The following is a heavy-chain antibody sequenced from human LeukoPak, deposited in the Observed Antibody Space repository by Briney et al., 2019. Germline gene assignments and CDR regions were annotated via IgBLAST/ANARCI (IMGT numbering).Heavy chain of an antibody. V-gene: IGHV3-30*18. Sequence: GGSLRLSCAASGFTFSSYGMHWVRQAPGKGLEWVAVISYDGSNKYYADSVKGRFTISRDNSKNTLYLQMNSLRAEDTAVYYCAKDYNPLRGWLDAFDIGGQGAMVTVSS. D-gene: IGHD1-14*01. CDR2: ISYDGSNK. J-gene: IGHJ3*02. CDR3: AKDYNPLRGWLDAFDI. CDR1: GFTFSSYG.